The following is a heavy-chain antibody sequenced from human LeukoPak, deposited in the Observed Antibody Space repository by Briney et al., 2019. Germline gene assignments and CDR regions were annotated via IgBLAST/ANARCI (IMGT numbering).Heavy chain of an antibody. J-gene: IGHJ5*02. CDR3: ARAYYYGSGSYSTNWFDP. CDR2: ISTSYGHT. Sequence: ASVKVSCKASGYTFARYGITWVRQAPGQGLEWMGWISTSYGHTNYAQILQDRVTMTTDTSTSTVYMELSSLRSEDTAVYYCARAYYYGSGSYSTNWFDPWGQGTLVTVSS. V-gene: IGHV1-18*01. D-gene: IGHD3-10*01. CDR1: GYTFARYG.